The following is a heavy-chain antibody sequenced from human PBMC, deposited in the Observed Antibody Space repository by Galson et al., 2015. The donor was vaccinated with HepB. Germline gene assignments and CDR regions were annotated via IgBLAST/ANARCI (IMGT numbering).Heavy chain of an antibody. CDR1: GFSLRTSGMC. CDR3: ARIRYSGSYYED. Sequence: PALVKPTQTLTLTCTFSGFSLRTSGMCVSWIRQPPGKALEWLARIDWDDDKYYSTSLKTRLTISKDTSKNQVVLTMTNMDPVDTATYYCARIRYSGSYYEDWGQGTLVTVSS. J-gene: IGHJ4*02. CDR2: IDWDDDK. D-gene: IGHD1-26*01. V-gene: IGHV2-70*11.